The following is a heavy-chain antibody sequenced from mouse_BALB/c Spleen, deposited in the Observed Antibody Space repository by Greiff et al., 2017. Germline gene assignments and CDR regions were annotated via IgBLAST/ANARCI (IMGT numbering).Heavy chain of an antibody. CDR1: GFTFTDYY. V-gene: IGHV7-3*02. Sequence: EVQLVESGGGLVQPGGSLRLSCATSGFTFTDYYMSWVRQPPGKALEWLGFIRNKANGYTTEYSASVKGRFTISRDNSQSILYLQMNTLRAEDSATYYCARGGRYYYAMDYWGQGTSVTVSS. CDR2: IRNKANGYTT. J-gene: IGHJ4*01. CDR3: ARGGRYYYAMDY.